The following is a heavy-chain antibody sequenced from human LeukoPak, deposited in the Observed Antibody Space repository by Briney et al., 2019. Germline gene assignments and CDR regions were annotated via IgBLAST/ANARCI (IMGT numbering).Heavy chain of an antibody. CDR3: ARANFRDAFDI. CDR1: GYTFTSYY. D-gene: IGHD4/OR15-4a*01. V-gene: IGHV1-46*01. CDR2: INPSGGST. Sequence: ASVKVSCKASGYTFTSYYMHWVRQAPGQGLEWMGIINPSGGSTSYAQKFQGRVTITADESTSTAYMELSSLRSEDTAVYYCARANFRDAFDIWGQGTMVTVSS. J-gene: IGHJ3*02.